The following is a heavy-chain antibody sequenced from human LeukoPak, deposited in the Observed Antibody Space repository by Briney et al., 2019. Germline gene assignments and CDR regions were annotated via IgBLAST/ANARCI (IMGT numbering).Heavy chain of an antibody. V-gene: IGHV1-3*03. CDR3: ARARYYGSGKGYYFDY. CDR2: INAGKGNT. J-gene: IGHJ4*02. CDR1: GYTFTSYA. Sequence: ASVKVSCKASGYTFTSYAMHWVRQAPGQRLEWMGWINAGKGNTKYSQEFQGRVTITRDTSASTAYMELSSLRSEDMAVYYCARARYYGSGKGYYFDYWGQGTLVTVSS. D-gene: IGHD3-10*01.